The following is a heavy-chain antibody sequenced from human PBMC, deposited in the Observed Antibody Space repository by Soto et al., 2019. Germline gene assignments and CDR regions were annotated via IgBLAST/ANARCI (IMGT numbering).Heavy chain of an antibody. V-gene: IGHV1-46*01. D-gene: IGHD2-21*02. J-gene: IGHJ4*02. CDR3: ARGGHVVVVTAALDF. CDR1: GDTFTDYY. Sequence: QVQLVQSGAEVKKPGASVKVSCKASGDTFTDYYIHWVRQAPGQGLEWMGTVNPSGGHTTYAQHFPGRRTMTSDASTRTLDLGLNSLTCEDTAVYYCARGGHVVVVTAALDFWGQGTLVTVSS. CDR2: VNPSGGHT.